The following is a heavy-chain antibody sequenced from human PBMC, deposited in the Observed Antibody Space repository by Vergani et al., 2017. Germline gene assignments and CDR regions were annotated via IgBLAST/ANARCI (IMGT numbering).Heavy chain of an antibody. D-gene: IGHD3-3*01. CDR1: GFTFSSYG. Sequence: QVQLVESGGGVVQPGRSLRLSCAASGFTFSSYGMHWVRQAPGKGLEWLAVISYDGYNTYYADSVKGRFTISRDNSKNTLYLQMNSLRAEDTAVYYCAKGVGIRYFDYWGQGTLVTVSS. V-gene: IGHV3-30*18. CDR3: AKGVGIRYFDY. J-gene: IGHJ4*02. CDR2: ISYDGYNT.